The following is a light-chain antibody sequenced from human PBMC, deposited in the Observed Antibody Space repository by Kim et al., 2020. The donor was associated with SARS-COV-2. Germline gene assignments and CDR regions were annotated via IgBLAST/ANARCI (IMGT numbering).Light chain of an antibody. CDR3: QQYGSSPRT. Sequence: SPGERAPLSCRASRSVSSSYVAWYQQKPRQAPSLLIYGASSRATSIPDRFSGSGAGTDFTLTISRLEPEDFAVYYCQQYGSSPRTFGQGTKVDIK. CDR2: GAS. V-gene: IGKV3-20*01. CDR1: RSVSSSY. J-gene: IGKJ1*01.